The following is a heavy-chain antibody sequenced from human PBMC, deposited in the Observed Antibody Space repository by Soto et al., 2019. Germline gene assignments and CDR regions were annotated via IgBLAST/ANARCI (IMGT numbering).Heavy chain of an antibody. D-gene: IGHD5-18*01. CDR3: ARARGYRGFYYYGMDV. Sequence: QVQLVESGGGVVQPGRSLRLSCAASGFTFSSYAMHWVRQAPGKGLEWVAVISYDGSNKYYADSVKGRFTISRDNSKNTRDLQMNSLRAEDTAVDYCARARGYRGFYYYGMDVWGQGTTVTVSS. CDR2: ISYDGSNK. J-gene: IGHJ6*02. CDR1: GFTFSSYA. V-gene: IGHV3-30-3*01.